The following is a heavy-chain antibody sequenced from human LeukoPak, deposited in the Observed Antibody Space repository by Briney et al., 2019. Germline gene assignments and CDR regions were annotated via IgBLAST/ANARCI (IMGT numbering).Heavy chain of an antibody. CDR3: ARDRGSGSFYFDS. V-gene: IGHV3-48*01. D-gene: IGHD3-10*01. Sequence: PGGSLRLSCAASGFTFSTYSMNWVRQAPGEGLAWVSYISSSGNTIYYADSVKGRFTISRDNAKNSLYLQMTSLRAEDTAVYYCARDRGSGSFYFDSWGQGTLVTVSS. CDR1: GFTFSTYS. CDR2: ISSSGNTI. J-gene: IGHJ4*02.